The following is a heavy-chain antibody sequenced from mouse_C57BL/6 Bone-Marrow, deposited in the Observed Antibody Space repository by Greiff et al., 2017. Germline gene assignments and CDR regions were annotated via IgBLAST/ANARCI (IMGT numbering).Heavy chain of an antibody. CDR3: ARWDGYSAWFAY. CDR2: INPNNGGT. D-gene: IGHD2-3*01. V-gene: IGHV1-22*01. CDR1: GYTFTDYN. Sequence: VQLQQSGPELVKPGASVKMSCKASGYTFTDYNMHWVKQSHGKSLEWIGYINPNNGGTSYNQKFKGKVTLTVNKSSSTAYMELRSLTSEDSAVYYCARWDGYSAWFAYWGQGTLVTVSA. J-gene: IGHJ3*01.